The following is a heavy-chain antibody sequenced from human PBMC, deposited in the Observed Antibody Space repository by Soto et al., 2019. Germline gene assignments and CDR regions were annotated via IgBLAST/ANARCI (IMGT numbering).Heavy chain of an antibody. CDR1: GGSINSYY. CDR2: IYYSGST. Sequence: QVQLQESGPGLVKPSETLSLTCTVSGGSINSYYWSWIRQPPGKGLEWIGYIYYSGSTNYNPSLKSRVXXSXDPXKNQFSLKLSYVTAADTAVYYCARLSRGAAAGFDYWGQGTLVTVSS. J-gene: IGHJ4*02. CDR3: ARLSRGAAAGFDY. V-gene: IGHV4-59*08. D-gene: IGHD6-13*01.